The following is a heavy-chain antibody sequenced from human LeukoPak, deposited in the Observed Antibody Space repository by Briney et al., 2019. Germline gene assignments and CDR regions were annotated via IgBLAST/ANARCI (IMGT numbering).Heavy chain of an antibody. CDR1: GFTFGDYA. V-gene: IGHV3-49*03. Sequence: GGSLRLSCTASGFTFGDYAMSWFRQAPGKGLEWVGFNRSKAYGGTTEYAASVKGRFTISRDDSKSIAYLQMNSLKTEDTAVYYCTRIMGRQQLYISDYWGQGTLVTVSS. CDR3: TRIMGRQQLYISDY. D-gene: IGHD6-13*01. CDR2: NRSKAYGGTT. J-gene: IGHJ4*02.